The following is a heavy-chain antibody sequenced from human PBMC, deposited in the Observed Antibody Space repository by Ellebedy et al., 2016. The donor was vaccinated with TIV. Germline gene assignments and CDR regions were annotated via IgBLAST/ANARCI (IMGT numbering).Heavy chain of an antibody. J-gene: IGHJ4*02. V-gene: IGHV3-48*02. CDR3: ARLLTDNVHLADPFDY. D-gene: IGHD2/OR15-2a*01. Sequence: PGGSLRLSCAASGFTFTTYSMNWVRQAPGKGLEWISYISGSSNTIYYADSVRGRFTISRDNAKSSLYLQMNSLRDEDTAVYYCARLLTDNVHLADPFDYWGQGTLVTVSS. CDR2: ISGSSNTI. CDR1: GFTFTTYS.